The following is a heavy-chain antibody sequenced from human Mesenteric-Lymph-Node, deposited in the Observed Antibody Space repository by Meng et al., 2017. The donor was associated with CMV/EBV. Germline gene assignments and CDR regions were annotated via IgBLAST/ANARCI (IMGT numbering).Heavy chain of an antibody. CDR3: ARDEEKRGSMVRGVDFDY. V-gene: IGHV1-46*01. D-gene: IGHD3-10*01. CDR1: GYTFTSYY. CDR2: INPSGGST. J-gene: IGHJ4*02. Sequence: ASVKVSCKASGYTFTSYYMHWVRQAPGQGLEWMGIINPSGGSTSYAQKFQGRVTMTRDTSTSTVYMELSSLRSEDTAVYYCARDEEKRGSMVRGVDFDYWGQGTLVTVSS.